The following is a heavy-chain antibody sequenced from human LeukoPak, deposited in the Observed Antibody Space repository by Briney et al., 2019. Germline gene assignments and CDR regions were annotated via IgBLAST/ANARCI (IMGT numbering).Heavy chain of an antibody. D-gene: IGHD3-22*01. CDR1: GFTFSSYA. CDR2: ISYDGSNK. Sequence: GGSLRLSCAASGFTFSSYAMHWVRQAPGKGLEWVAVISYDGSNKYYADSVKGRFTISRENSKNTLYLQMNSLRAEDTAVYYCATWHDSSGLDIWGQGTMVTVSS. CDR3: ATWHDSSGLDI. J-gene: IGHJ3*02. V-gene: IGHV3-30-3*01.